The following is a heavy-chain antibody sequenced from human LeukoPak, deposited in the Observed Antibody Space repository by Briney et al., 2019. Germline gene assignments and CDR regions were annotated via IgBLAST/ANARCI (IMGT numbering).Heavy chain of an antibody. CDR1: GFTVSRYA. D-gene: IGHD6-13*01. J-gene: IGHJ4*02. CDR3: AKGWRQLVLYYFDY. Sequence: GGSLRLSCRASGFTVSRYAMSWVRQVPGKELEWVSSITNNNGKTYYTDSVKGRFTISRDNSKNTLYLQMNSLRAEDTAVYYCAKGWRQLVLYYFDYWGQGTLVTVSS. V-gene: IGHV3-23*01. CDR2: ITNNNGKT.